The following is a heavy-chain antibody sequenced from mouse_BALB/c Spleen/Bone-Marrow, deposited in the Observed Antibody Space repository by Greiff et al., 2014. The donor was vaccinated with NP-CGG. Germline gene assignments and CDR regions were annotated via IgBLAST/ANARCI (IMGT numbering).Heavy chain of an antibody. CDR1: GYTFTRYW. CDR3: ARWLLQYFDV. J-gene: IGHJ1*01. CDR2: INPSNGRT. V-gene: IGHV1S81*02. Sequence: VQLQQSGAELVKPGASVKLSCKASGYTFTRYWMHWVKQRPGQGLEWIGEINPSNGRTNYNEKFKSKATLTVDKSSNTAYMQLSSLTSEDSAVDYCARWLLQYFDVWGAGTTVTVSS. D-gene: IGHD2-3*01.